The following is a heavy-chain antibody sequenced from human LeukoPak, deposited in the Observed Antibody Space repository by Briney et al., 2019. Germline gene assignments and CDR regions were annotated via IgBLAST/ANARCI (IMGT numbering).Heavy chain of an antibody. CDR2: IYSGGST. CDR3: ARASRRDSSGWFYFDY. J-gene: IGHJ4*02. V-gene: IGHV3-66*01. CDR1: GFTVSSNY. Sequence: GGSLRLSCAASGFTVSSNYMSWVRQAPGKGLEWVSVIYSGGSTYYVDSVKGRFTISRDNSKNTLYLQMNSLSAEDTAVYYCARASRRDSSGWFYFDYWGQGTLVTVSS. D-gene: IGHD6-19*01.